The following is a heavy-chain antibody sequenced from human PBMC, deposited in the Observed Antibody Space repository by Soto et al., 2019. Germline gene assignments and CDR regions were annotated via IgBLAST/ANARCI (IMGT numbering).Heavy chain of an antibody. CDR1: GFTFSSYG. D-gene: IGHD6-19*01. CDR3: ARDGLDSSGWYDYYGMDV. V-gene: IGHV3-33*01. CDR2: IWYDGSNK. Sequence: QVQLVESGGGVVQPGRSLRLSCAASGFTFSSYGMHWVRQAPGKGLEWVAVIWYDGSNKYYADSVKGRFTISRDNSKNTLYLQMNSLRAEDTAVYYCARDGLDSSGWYDYYGMDVWGQGTTVTVSS. J-gene: IGHJ6*02.